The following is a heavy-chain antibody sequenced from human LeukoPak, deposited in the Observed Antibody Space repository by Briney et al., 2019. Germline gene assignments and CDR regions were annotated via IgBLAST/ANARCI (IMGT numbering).Heavy chain of an antibody. J-gene: IGHJ4*02. CDR3: ARDSITMIVVVFDY. CDR1: GGSISSSSYY. CDR2: IYYSGST. V-gene: IGHV4-39*07. Sequence: SETLSLTGTVSGGSISSSSYYWGWIRQPPGKGLEWIGSIYYSGSTYYNPSLKSRVTISVDTSKNQFSLKLSSVTAADTAVYYCARDSITMIVVVFDYWGQGTLVTVSS. D-gene: IGHD3-22*01.